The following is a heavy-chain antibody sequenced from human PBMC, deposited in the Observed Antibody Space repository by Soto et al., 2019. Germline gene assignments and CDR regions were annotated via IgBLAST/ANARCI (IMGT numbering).Heavy chain of an antibody. Sequence: QVQLVQSGAEVKKPGASVKVSCKASGYTFTGYYMHWVRQAPGQGLEWMGWINPNSGGTNYAQKFQGWVTMTRDTSISTAYMELSRLRSDDTAVYYCARGRDGYNLNDACDIWGQGTMVTVSS. CDR2: INPNSGGT. V-gene: IGHV1-2*04. J-gene: IGHJ3*02. CDR3: ARGRDGYNLNDACDI. CDR1: GYTFTGYY. D-gene: IGHD5-12*01.